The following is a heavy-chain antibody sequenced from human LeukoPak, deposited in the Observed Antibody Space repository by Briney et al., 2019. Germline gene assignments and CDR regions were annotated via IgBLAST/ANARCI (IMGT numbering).Heavy chain of an antibody. J-gene: IGHJ5*02. CDR3: AKVASGWQNWFDP. CDR1: GFTFDDYA. V-gene: IGHV3-9*01. CDR2: ISWNSGSI. Sequence: PGGSLRLSCAASGFTFDDYAMHWVRQAPGKGLEWVSGISWNSGSIGYADSVKGRFTISRDNAKNSLYLQMNSLRAEDTALYYCAKVASGWQNWFDPWAREPWSPSPQ. D-gene: IGHD6-19*01.